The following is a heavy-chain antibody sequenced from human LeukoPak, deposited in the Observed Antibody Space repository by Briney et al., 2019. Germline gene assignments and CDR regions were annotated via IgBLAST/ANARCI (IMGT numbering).Heavy chain of an antibody. Sequence: PGGSLRLSCAASGFTFNDYLMSWVRQAPGKGLEWVSVLFTGGGRTLYADSVKGRFTISGDTFRTTLYLQMNGLRAEDTAVYYCAKECDYSPGHKFDLWGQGTLVTVSS. CDR1: GFTFNDYL. J-gene: IGHJ4*02. CDR2: LFTGGGRT. CDR3: AKECDYSPGHKFDL. D-gene: IGHD3-10*01. V-gene: IGHV3-23*01.